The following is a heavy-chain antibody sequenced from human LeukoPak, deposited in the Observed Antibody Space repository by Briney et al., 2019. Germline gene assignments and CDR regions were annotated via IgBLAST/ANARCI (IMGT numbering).Heavy chain of an antibody. V-gene: IGHV1-18*01. CDR1: GYTFTSYG. D-gene: IGHD1-26*01. Sequence: ASVKVSCKTSGYTFTSYGISWVRQASGQGLEWMGWISGNNGNTKYAQNLQGRVTMTTDTSTSTTYMELRSLRSDDTAVYYCAREVGPGDYWGQGTLVTVSS. J-gene: IGHJ4*02. CDR3: AREVGPGDY. CDR2: ISGNNGNT.